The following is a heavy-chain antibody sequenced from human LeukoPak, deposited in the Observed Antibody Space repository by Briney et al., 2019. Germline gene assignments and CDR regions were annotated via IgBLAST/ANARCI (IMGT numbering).Heavy chain of an antibody. Sequence: KAGGSLRLSCAASGFTFSSYSMNWVRQAPGKGLEWVSSISSSSSYIYYADSVKGRFTISRDNAKNSLYLQMNSLRAEDTAVYYCARDFYCSSTSCYPPPYGMDAWGKGTPVTVSP. D-gene: IGHD2-2*01. CDR2: ISSSSSYI. V-gene: IGHV3-21*01. CDR1: GFTFSSYS. CDR3: ARDFYCSSTSCYPPPYGMDA. J-gene: IGHJ6*04.